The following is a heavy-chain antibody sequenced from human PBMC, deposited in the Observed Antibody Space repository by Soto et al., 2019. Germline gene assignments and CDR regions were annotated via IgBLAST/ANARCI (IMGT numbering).Heavy chain of an antibody. CDR3: AEDRTTTDKIFEVVALAGWFDP. J-gene: IGHJ5*02. CDR1: GFTFSSYA. D-gene: IGHD3-3*01. V-gene: IGHV3-23*01. Sequence: EVKLLESGGGLVQPGGSLRLSCAASGFTFSSYAMSWVRQAPGKGLEWDSAISGSGGSTYYADSVKGRFTISRDNSKSTLYLQMNSPRAVDAAVYDCAEDRTTTDKIFEVVALAGWFDPWGQGTLVTVSS. CDR2: ISGSGGST.